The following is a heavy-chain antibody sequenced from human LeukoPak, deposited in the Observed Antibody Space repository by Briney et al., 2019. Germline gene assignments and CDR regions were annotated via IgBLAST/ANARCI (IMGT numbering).Heavy chain of an antibody. CDR3: AKGRGRESGSFQH. CDR2: ISYDGSNT. Sequence: GGSLRLSCAASGFTFSNYGMHWVRQAPGKGLVWVAVISYDGSNTFYADSVKGRSTISRDNAKNSLYLQMNSLRAEDTALYYCAKGRGRESGSFQHWGQGTLVTVSS. J-gene: IGHJ1*01. CDR1: GFTFSNYG. V-gene: IGHV3-30*18. D-gene: IGHD2/OR15-2a*01.